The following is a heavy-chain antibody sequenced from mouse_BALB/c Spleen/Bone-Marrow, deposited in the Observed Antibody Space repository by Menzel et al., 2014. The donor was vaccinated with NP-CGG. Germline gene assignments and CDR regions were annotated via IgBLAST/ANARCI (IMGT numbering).Heavy chain of an antibody. CDR1: GFNIKDTY. Sequence: EVQLQQSGAELVKPGASVKLSCTASGFNIKDTYMHWVKQRPEQGLEWIGRIDPANGNTKYDPKFQGKATITADTSSNTAYLQLSSLTSEHTAVYYCARWLLPYGLDYWGQGTSVTVSS. CDR3: ARWLLPYGLDY. CDR2: IDPANGNT. J-gene: IGHJ4*01. D-gene: IGHD2-3*01. V-gene: IGHV14-3*02.